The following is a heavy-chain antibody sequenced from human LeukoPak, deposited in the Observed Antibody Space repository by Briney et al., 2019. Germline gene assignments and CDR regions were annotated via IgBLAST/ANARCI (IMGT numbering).Heavy chain of an antibody. Sequence: SVKVPCKASGDTFIPYTFSWVRQAPGQGLEWIGRIIPSLDVANYAHKFQGRVTLSVDRDTATTYMEVTSLRSEDTAIYYCARDHCSPGTCLGGHWGQGTLVTVSS. CDR1: GDTFIPYT. V-gene: IGHV1-69*04. J-gene: IGHJ4*02. CDR2: IIPSLDVA. D-gene: IGHD2-15*01. CDR3: ARDHCSPGTCLGGH.